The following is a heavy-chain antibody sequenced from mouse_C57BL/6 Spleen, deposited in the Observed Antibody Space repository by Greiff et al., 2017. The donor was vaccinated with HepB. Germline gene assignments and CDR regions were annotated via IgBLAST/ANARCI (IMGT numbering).Heavy chain of an antibody. D-gene: IGHD2-4*01. J-gene: IGHJ1*03. CDR1: GYTFTSYW. CDR2: IDPSDSYT. CDR3: ARKSYYDEDWYFDV. V-gene: IGHV1-69*01. Sequence: QVQLQQPGAELVMPGASVKLSCKASGYTFTSYWMHWVKQRPGQGLEWIGEIDPSDSYTNYNQKFKGKSTLTVDKSSSTAYMQLSSLTSEDSAVYYCARKSYYDEDWYFDVWGTGTTVTVSS.